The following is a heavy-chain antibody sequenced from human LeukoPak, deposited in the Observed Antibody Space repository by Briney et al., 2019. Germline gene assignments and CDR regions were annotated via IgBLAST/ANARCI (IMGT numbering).Heavy chain of an antibody. Sequence: GGSLRLSCAASGFTFSSYSMNWVRQAPGKGLEWVSYISSSSSTIYYADSVKGRFTISRDTSKNMVYLQMNSLRAEDTAVYYCAKDPTVVVVPAAQGFDYWGLGTLVTVSS. CDR3: AKDPTVVVVPAAQGFDY. V-gene: IGHV3-48*01. D-gene: IGHD2-2*01. CDR1: GFTFSSYS. CDR2: ISSSSSTI. J-gene: IGHJ4*02.